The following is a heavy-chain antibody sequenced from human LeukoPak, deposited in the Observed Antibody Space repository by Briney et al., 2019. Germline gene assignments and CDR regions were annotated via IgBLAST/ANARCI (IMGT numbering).Heavy chain of an antibody. D-gene: IGHD3-22*01. CDR3: ARPYYDSSGYSFDS. CDR2: ISSSSSTI. J-gene: IGHJ4*02. CDR1: GFTFSSYA. Sequence: GGSLRLSCAASGFTFSSYAMSWVHQAPGKGLEWVSHISSSSSTIYYADSVKGRFTISRDNAKNSLYLQMNSLRAEDSAVYYCARPYYDSSGYSFDSWGQGTLVTVSS. V-gene: IGHV3-48*04.